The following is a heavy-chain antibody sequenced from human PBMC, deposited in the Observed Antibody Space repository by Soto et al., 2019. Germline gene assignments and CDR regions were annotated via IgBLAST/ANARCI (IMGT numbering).Heavy chain of an antibody. CDR1: GGSISSSSYY. J-gene: IGHJ4*02. Sequence: PSETLSLNCTVSGGSISSSSYYWGWIRQPPGKGLEWIGSIYYSGSTYYNPSLKSRVTISVDTSKNQFSLKLSSVTAADTAVYYGAGLVVTAIRGVIWGQGNLVTVS. V-gene: IGHV4-39*01. CDR2: IYYSGST. CDR3: AGLVVTAIRGVI. D-gene: IGHD2-21*02.